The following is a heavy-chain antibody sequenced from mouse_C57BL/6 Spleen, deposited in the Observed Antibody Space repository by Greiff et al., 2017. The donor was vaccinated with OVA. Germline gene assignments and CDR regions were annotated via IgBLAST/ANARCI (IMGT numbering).Heavy chain of an antibody. J-gene: IGHJ2*01. V-gene: IGHV3-6*01. Sequence: EVQRVESGPGLVKPSQSLSLTCSVTGYSITSGYYWNWIRQFPGNKLEWMGYISYDGSNNYNPSLKNRISITRDTSKNQFFLKLNSVTTEDTATYYCASSLRYYFDYWGQGTTLTVSS. CDR2: ISYDGSN. D-gene: IGHD1-1*01. CDR3: ASSLRYYFDY. CDR1: GYSITSGYY.